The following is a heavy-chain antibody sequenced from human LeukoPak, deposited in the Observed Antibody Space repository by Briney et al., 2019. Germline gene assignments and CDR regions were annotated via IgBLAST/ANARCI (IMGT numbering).Heavy chain of an antibody. J-gene: IGHJ4*02. CDR3: AKQSYARSLGE. D-gene: IGHD2-8*01. CDR2: TNSGGTST. CDR1: GFPFSDFS. V-gene: IGHV3-23*01. Sequence: GGSLRLSCAMSGFPFSDFSMSWVRQAPGKGLEWISTTNSGGTSTYYAESVKGRFTISRDNSKNTLYLQMSSLRVEDTAVYYCAKQSYARSLGEGGPGTLVSVSS.